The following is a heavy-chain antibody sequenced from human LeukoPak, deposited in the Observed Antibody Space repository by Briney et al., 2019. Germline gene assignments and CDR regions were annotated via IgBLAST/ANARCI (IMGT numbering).Heavy chain of an antibody. Sequence: SETLSLTCTVSGGSISSYYWSWIRQPAGKGLEWIGRIYTSGSTNYNPSLKSRVTMSVDTSKNQFSLKLSSVTAADTAVYYCARDSSFGLTYYCDSSGSKNRHDAFDIWGQGTMVTVSS. V-gene: IGHV4-4*07. D-gene: IGHD3-22*01. CDR1: GGSISSYY. J-gene: IGHJ3*02. CDR2: IYTSGST. CDR3: ARDSSFGLTYYCDSSGSKNRHDAFDI.